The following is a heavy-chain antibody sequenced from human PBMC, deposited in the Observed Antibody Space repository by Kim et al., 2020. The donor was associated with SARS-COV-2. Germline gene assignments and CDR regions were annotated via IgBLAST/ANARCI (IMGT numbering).Heavy chain of an antibody. Sequence: ASVKVSCKASGYTFTSYAMHWVRQAPGQRLEWMGWINAGNGNTKYSQKFQGRVTITRDTSASTAYMELSSLRSEDTAVYYCARDAGVSGTFDYWGQGTLVTVSS. CDR3: ARDAGVSGTFDY. J-gene: IGHJ4*02. CDR1: GYTFTSYA. D-gene: IGHD1-26*01. CDR2: INAGNGNT. V-gene: IGHV1-3*01.